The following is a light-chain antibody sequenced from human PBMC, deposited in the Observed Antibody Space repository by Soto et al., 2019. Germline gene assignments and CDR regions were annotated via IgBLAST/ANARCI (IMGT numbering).Light chain of an antibody. CDR1: QSVSSSY. CDR2: GAS. CDR3: QQYGSSPRA. Sequence: EIVLTQSPGTLSLSPGERATLSCRASQSVSSSYLAWYQQKPGQAPRRLIYGASSRATSIPDRFSGSGSGTDITLTISRLEPEDFAVYYCQQYGSSPRAFGQGTKVEIK. V-gene: IGKV3-20*01. J-gene: IGKJ1*01.